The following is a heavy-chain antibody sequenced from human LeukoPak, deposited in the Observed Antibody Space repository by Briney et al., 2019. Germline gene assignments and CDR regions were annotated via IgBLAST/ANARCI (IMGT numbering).Heavy chain of an antibody. D-gene: IGHD3-22*01. CDR1: GFTFSSYA. J-gene: IGHJ5*02. Sequence: PGGSLRLSCAASGFTFSSYAMSWVRQAPGKGLEWVSAISGSGGSTYYADSVKGRFTISRDNSKNTLYLQMNSLRAEDTAVYYCAKDRDSIGYYSWFDPWGQGTLVTVSS. CDR2: ISGSGGST. V-gene: IGHV3-23*01. CDR3: AKDRDSIGYYSWFDP.